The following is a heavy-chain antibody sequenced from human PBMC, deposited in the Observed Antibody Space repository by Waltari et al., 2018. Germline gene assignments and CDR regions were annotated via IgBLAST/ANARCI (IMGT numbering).Heavy chain of an antibody. V-gene: IGHV1-2*02. CDR3: ASNCGGHSQTSFWYFDR. CDR1: GYSLTDHY. CDR2: INPKSGGT. Sequence: QEQLVQSGSEMKKPGASVKVSCKASGYSLTDHYIHWVRQAPGTGLEWMGRINPKSGGTNSAEDFQGRVTFTTDASINTAFIEFRRLRSDDTAVFYCASNCGGHSQTSFWYFDRWGRGTLVTVSS. D-gene: IGHD2-21*02. J-gene: IGHJ2*01.